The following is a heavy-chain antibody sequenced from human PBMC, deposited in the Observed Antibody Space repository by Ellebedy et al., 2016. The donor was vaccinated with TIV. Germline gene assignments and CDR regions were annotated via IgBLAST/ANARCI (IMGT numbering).Heavy chain of an antibody. CDR3: AREMYRAYGPFDY. J-gene: IGHJ4*02. D-gene: IGHD2-8*01. CDR2: LNRDGSEK. V-gene: IGHV3-7*04. CDR1: GFDFSDYV. Sequence: GESLKISXAASGFDFSDYVMNWVRRAPGKGLEWVANLNRDGSEKRYADSVMGRFTISRDNDKNTMYLEMNSLRPEDTAVYYCAREMYRAYGPFDYWGQGTLVTVSS.